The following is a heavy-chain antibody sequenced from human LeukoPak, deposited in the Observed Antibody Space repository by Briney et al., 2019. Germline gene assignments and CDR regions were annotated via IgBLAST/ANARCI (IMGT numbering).Heavy chain of an antibody. CDR1: GGTFSSYA. CDR3: ARGRPGYDSSGYEYFQH. J-gene: IGHJ1*01. D-gene: IGHD3-22*01. V-gene: IGHV1-69*05. Sequence: SVKVSCKASGGTFSSYAISWVRQAPGQGREWMGGIIPIFGTANYAQKFQGRVTITTDESTSTAYMELSSLRSEDTAVYYCARGRPGYDSSGYEYFQHWGQGTLVTVSS. CDR2: IIPIFGTA.